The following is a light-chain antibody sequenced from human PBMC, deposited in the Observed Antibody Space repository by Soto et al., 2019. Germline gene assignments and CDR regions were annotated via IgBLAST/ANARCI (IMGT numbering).Light chain of an antibody. J-gene: IGLJ1*01. CDR2: EDN. Sequence: QSVLTQPPSVSAAPGQKVTISCSGDTSNTLHNFVSWYQQLPGAAPKLLIYEDNKRPSGIPDRLSGSKFGTSVTLAITGLQTGDEADYYCGTWDTNLSAYVFGTGTKVTVL. CDR1: TSNTLHNF. V-gene: IGLV1-51*02. CDR3: GTWDTNLSAYV.